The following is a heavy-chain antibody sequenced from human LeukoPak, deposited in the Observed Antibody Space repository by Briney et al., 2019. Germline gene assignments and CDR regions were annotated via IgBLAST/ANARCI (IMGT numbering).Heavy chain of an antibody. Sequence: SETLSLTCAVYGGSFSGYYWSWIRQPPGKGLEWIGEINHSGSTNYNPSPKSRVTISVDTSKNQFSLKLSSVTAADTAVYYCARGLVVAATRSPYNWFDPWGQGTLVTVSS. CDR1: GGSFSGYY. J-gene: IGHJ5*02. CDR2: INHSGST. V-gene: IGHV4-34*01. D-gene: IGHD2-15*01. CDR3: ARGLVVAATRSPYNWFDP.